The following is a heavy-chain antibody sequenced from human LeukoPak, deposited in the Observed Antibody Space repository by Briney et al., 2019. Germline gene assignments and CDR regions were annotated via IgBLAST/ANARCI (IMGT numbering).Heavy chain of an antibody. CDR3: ARARGSYNDY. Sequence: GGSLRLSCAASGFTFSSHSMNWVRQAPGKGLEWVSYISTSSSTINYADSVKGRFTISRDNSKNTLYLQMNSLRAEDTAVYYCARARGSYNDYWGQGTLVTVSS. V-gene: IGHV3-48*01. D-gene: IGHD1-26*01. J-gene: IGHJ4*02. CDR2: ISTSSSTI. CDR1: GFTFSSHS.